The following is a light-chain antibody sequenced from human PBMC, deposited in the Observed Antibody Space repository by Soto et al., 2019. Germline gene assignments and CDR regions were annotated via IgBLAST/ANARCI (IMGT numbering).Light chain of an antibody. J-gene: IGKJ1*01. CDR3: QQYGSSGT. V-gene: IGKV3-20*01. CDR2: GAS. Sequence: IVMKQSPATLSVTQGERATLSCRASQSVNIHFAWYQQTPGQAPRLLISGASTRAAGIPDRFSGSGSGTDFTLTISRLEPEDFAVYYCQQYGSSGTFGQGTKVDVK. CDR1: QSVNIH.